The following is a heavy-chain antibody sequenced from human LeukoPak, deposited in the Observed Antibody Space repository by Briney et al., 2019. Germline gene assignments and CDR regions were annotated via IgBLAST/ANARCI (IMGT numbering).Heavy chain of an antibody. D-gene: IGHD6-6*01. CDR3: ARGYSSSSTLYYYYYYMDV. CDR2: IYTSGST. Sequence: SETLSLTCTVSGGSISSGSSYWSWMRQPAGKGLEWIGRIYTSGSTNYTPSLKSQVTISVDTSKNQFSLKLSSVTAADTAVYYCARGYSSSSTLYYYYYYMDVWGKGTTVTVSS. J-gene: IGHJ6*03. CDR1: GGSISSGSSY. V-gene: IGHV4-61*02.